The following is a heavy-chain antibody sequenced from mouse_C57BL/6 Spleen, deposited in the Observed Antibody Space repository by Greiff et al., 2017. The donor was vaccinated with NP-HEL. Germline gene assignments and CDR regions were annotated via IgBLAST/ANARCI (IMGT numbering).Heavy chain of an antibody. D-gene: IGHD1-1*01. Sequence: VQLQQSGAELAKPGASVKLSCKASGYTFTSYWMHWVKQRPGQGLEWIGYINPSSGYTKYNQKFKDKATLTADTSSSTAYMQLSSLTYEDSAVYYCARHYYGSPYAMDYWGQGTSVTVSS. CDR1: GYTFTSYW. J-gene: IGHJ4*01. CDR3: ARHYYGSPYAMDY. V-gene: IGHV1-7*01. CDR2: INPSSGYT.